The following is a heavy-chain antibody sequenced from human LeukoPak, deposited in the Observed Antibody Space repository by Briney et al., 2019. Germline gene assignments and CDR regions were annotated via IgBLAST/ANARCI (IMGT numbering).Heavy chain of an antibody. CDR3: ARQYAD. Sequence: GESLKISCKGSGYSFTSNWIGCLRQMPGKDLEWMGVIYPENSDTRYSPSFQGQVTISADKSISTAYLQWSTLKASDTAMYYCARQYADWGQGNLVTVSS. CDR2: IYPENSDT. J-gene: IGHJ4*02. CDR1: GYSFTSNW. V-gene: IGHV5-51*01.